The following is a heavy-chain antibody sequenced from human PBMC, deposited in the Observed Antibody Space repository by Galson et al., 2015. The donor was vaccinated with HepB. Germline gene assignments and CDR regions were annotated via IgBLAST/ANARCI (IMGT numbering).Heavy chain of an antibody. CDR2: ITAGGRT. CDR1: GFAFGTHS. Sequence: SLRLSCAASGFAFGTHSMTWVRQAPGKGLQWVSTITAGGRTTYAESVTGRFTVSRDNSNNGVYLQMNSLTVADTAIYYCAKGTERRLTTMISHNYLDHWGRGALVTVSS. D-gene: IGHD1-1*01. J-gene: IGHJ4*02. CDR3: AKGTERRLTTMISHNYLDH. V-gene: IGHV3-23*01.